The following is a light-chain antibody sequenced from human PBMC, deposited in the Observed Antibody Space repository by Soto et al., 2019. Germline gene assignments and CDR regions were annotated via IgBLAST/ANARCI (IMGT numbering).Light chain of an antibody. V-gene: IGKV3-20*01. J-gene: IGKJ5*01. CDR2: DAS. CDR3: QQYGSPPTT. Sequence: EIVLTQSPGTLSVSPGERVTLSCRASQSVSSKSLAWYQQKAGQAPRLIIYDASRRAAGIPDRISGSGSGTDFTLTISRLEAEDFAVYYGQQYGSPPTTFGQGTRLEI. CDR1: QSVSSKS.